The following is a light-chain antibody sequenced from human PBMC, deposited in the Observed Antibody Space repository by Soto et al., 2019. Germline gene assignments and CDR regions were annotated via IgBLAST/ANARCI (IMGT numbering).Light chain of an antibody. CDR1: QSVSSSY. V-gene: IGKV3-20*01. CDR2: GAS. Sequence: ENVLTQSPGTLSLSPVDIARLCFMPSQSVSSSYLAWYQQKPGRAPRLLIYGASSRATGIPDRFSGGGSGTDFTLTISSLEPEDFAVYYCQQYGSSPQTFGQGTRLEIK. J-gene: IGKJ5*01. CDR3: QQYGSSPQT.